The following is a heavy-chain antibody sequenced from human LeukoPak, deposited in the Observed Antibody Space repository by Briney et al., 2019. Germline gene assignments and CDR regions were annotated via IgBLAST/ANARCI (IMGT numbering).Heavy chain of an antibody. CDR3: ARGSHGEHDS. D-gene: IGHD4-17*01. V-gene: IGHV3-23*01. CDR2: IDRSGGST. CDR1: VFSFNVYA. Sequence: GDSLRLSSAASVFSFNVYAMSWVRQAPGKGLEWVAAIDRSGGSTFYADSVKGRFTISKDNSKNTLYLQINSLRVDDTAIYYCARGSHGEHDSWGQGTLVTVSS. J-gene: IGHJ5*01.